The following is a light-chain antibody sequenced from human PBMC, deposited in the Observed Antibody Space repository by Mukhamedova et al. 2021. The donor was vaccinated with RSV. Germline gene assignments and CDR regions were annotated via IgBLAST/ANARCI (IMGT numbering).Light chain of an antibody. V-gene: IGKV1-13*02. J-gene: IGKJ4*01. Sequence: WYQRRVHGKAPNLLIYEGVNLEKGVPSRFSGSGFGTDFTLTIGRRQTEEFATYYCQQSNTYPLTFGGGTKVEIK. CDR2: EGV. CDR3: QQSNTYPLT.